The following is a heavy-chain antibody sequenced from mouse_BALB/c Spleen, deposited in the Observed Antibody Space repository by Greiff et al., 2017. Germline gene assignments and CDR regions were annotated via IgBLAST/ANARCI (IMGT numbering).Heavy chain of an antibody. CDR2: ISSGSSTI. CDR3: ARMGYVPVFDY. D-gene: IGHD2-14*01. Sequence: EVQGVESGGGLVQPGGSRKLSCAASGFTFSSFGMHWVRQAPEKGLEWVAYISSGSSTIYYADTVKGRFTISRDNPKNTLFLQMTSLRSEDTAMYYCARMGYVPVFDYWGQGTTLTVSS. J-gene: IGHJ2*01. V-gene: IGHV5-17*02. CDR1: GFTFSSFG.